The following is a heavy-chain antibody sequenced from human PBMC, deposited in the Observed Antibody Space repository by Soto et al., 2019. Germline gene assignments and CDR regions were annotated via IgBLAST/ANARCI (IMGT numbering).Heavy chain of an antibody. D-gene: IGHD2-2*01. CDR3: ARVRRRQYRGSWFDP. J-gene: IGHJ5*02. CDR2: IYYSGST. V-gene: IGHV4-61*01. Sequence: PSETLSLTCTVSGGSVSSGSYYWSWIRQPPGKGLEWIGYIYYSGSTYYNPSLKSRVTISVDTSKNQFSLKLSSVTAADTAVYYCARVRRRQYRGSWFDPWGQGTLVTVSS. CDR1: GGSVSSGSYY.